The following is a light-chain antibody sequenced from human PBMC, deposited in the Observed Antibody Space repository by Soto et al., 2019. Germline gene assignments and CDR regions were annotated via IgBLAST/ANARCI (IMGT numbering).Light chain of an antibody. V-gene: IGLV3-1*01. Sequence: SSELTQPPSVSVSPGQTATISCSADKLKDKFVYWYQQQSGQSPVLVIFQDSKRPSGIAERFSGANSGNTATLTIRATQATDEAEYFCQAWDSGTVIFGGGTKLTVL. CDR1: KLKDKF. CDR2: QDS. J-gene: IGLJ2*01. CDR3: QAWDSGTVI.